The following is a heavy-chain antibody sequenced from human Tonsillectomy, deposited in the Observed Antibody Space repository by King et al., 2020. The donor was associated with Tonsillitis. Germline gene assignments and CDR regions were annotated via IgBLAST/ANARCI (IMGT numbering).Heavy chain of an antibody. CDR2: IDYTGYT. D-gene: IGHD1-26*01. Sequence: VQLQESGPGLVKPSGTLSLTCTVSGGSISSYYWSWVRQPPGKGLEWVGFIDYTGYTTYNPSIQSRVTISVDTSKKQFSLKLRTVSAADTAVYYCARRGVGSYYNFDYWGQGTLVTVSS. CDR1: GGSISSYY. V-gene: IGHV4-59*08. J-gene: IGHJ4*02. CDR3: ARRGVGSYYNFDY.